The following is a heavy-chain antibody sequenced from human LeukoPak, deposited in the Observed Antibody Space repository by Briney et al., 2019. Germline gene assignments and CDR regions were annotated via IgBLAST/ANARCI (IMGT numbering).Heavy chain of an antibody. J-gene: IGHJ4*02. Sequence: GGSLRLSCAASRFTFHNYIMNWVRRAPEKGLEWVSGISGGGDGTYYADSIKGRFTISRDNSKNTLFLQMNSLRAEDTAVYYCAKDGYGTSDYWGQGTLVTVSS. CDR3: AKDGYGTSDY. CDR1: RFTFHNYI. CDR2: ISGGGDGT. D-gene: IGHD2-2*03. V-gene: IGHV3-23*01.